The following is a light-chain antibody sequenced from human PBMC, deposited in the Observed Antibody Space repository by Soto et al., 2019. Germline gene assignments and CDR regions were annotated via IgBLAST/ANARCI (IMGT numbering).Light chain of an antibody. V-gene: IGLV2-11*01. CDR1: SSDVGGYNY. CDR2: DVS. Sequence: QSVLTQPRSVSGSPGQSVTTFCTGTSSDVGGYNYVSWYQQHPGKAPKLMIYDVSKRPSGVPDRFSGSKSGNTASLTISGLQAEDEADYYCCSYAGSPYVFGTGTKVTVL. CDR3: CSYAGSPYV. J-gene: IGLJ1*01.